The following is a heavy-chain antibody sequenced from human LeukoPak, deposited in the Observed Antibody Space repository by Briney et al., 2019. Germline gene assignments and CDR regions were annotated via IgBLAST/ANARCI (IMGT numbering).Heavy chain of an antibody. CDR3: ARASGDIVETATMGSY. J-gene: IGHJ4*02. CDR2: ISSSSSSI. V-gene: IGHV3-21*01. Sequence: PGGSLRLSCAASGFTFSSYSMNWVRQAPGKGLGWVSSISSSSSSIYYADSVKGRFTISRDNAKNSLYLQMNSLRAEDTAVYYCARASGDIVETATMGSYWGQGTLVTVSS. CDR1: GFTFSSYS. D-gene: IGHD5-18*01.